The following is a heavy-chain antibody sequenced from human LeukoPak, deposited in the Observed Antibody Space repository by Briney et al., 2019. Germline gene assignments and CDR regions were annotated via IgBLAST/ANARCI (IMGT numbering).Heavy chain of an antibody. CDR2: IYPGDSDI. J-gene: IGHJ4*02. Sequence: GESLKISCKGSGYRFTDYWIGWVRQMPGKGLEWMGIIYPGDSDIRYSPSFQGQVTISADKSIRTAYLQWSSLKASDTAMYYCARGESIAARAAEEIDFWGQGTLVTVSS. D-gene: IGHD6-6*01. CDR1: GYRFTDYW. V-gene: IGHV5-51*01. CDR3: ARGESIAARAAEEIDF.